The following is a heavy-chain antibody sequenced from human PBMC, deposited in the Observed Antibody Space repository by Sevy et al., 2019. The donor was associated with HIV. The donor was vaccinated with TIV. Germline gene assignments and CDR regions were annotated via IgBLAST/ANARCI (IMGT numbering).Heavy chain of an antibody. D-gene: IGHD3-10*01. J-gene: IGHJ3*02. CDR1: GGSFRTYY. CDR3: ARRETRYSGAFDI. CDR2: INHSGST. V-gene: IGHV4-34*01. Sequence: SETLSLTCAVYGGSFRTYYWTWIRQPPGKGLEWIGEINHSGSTNYNPSLKSRVTISVDTSKQQFSLNLTSVTAADTAVYYCARRETRYSGAFDIWGQGTMVTVSS.